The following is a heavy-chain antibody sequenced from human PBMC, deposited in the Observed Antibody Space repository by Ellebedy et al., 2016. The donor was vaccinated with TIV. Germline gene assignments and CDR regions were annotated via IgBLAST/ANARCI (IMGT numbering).Heavy chain of an antibody. V-gene: IGHV3-53*01. D-gene: IGHD6-19*01. CDR3: ARSPSVSGTRFFDC. CDR1: GFAVSSDY. J-gene: IGHJ4*02. Sequence: GESLKISCAASGFAVSSDYMGWVRQAPGKGLEWVAVIYNGTSTYYAGSVKGRFTISRDNSKNTVYLQMYSLRVDDTAVYYCARSPSVSGTRFFDCWGQGSPVTVSS. CDR2: IYNGTST.